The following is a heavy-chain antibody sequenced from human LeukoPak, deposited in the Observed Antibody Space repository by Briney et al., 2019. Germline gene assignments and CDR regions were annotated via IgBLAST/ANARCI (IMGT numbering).Heavy chain of an antibody. CDR1: GYTFTSYG. J-gene: IGHJ4*02. Sequence: GASVKVSCKASGYTFTSYGISWVRQAPGQGLEWMGWINPNSGGTNYAQKFQGWVTMTRDTSISTAYMELSRLRSDDTAVYYCAREPVWGYLAYFDYWGQGTLVTVSS. V-gene: IGHV1-2*04. CDR3: AREPVWGYLAYFDY. D-gene: IGHD5-18*01. CDR2: INPNSGGT.